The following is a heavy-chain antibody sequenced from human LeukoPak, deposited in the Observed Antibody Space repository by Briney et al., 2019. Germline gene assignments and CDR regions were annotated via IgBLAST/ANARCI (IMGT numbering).Heavy chain of an antibody. CDR2: ISGSGTTT. V-gene: IGHV3-23*01. Sequence: GGSLRLSCRFWGITFRNYAMRWVRQPPSRGREWVSPISGSGTTTFYADPVKGRFTISRDNSKNTVYLQMNSLRAEDTALYYCAKHYYDSLHSPLDSLGQGNLVTVSS. D-gene: IGHD3-22*01. CDR3: AKHYYDSLHSPLDS. J-gene: IGHJ5*01. CDR1: GITFRNYA.